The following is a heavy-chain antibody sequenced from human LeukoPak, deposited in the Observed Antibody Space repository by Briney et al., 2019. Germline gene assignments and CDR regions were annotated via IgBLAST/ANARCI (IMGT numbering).Heavy chain of an antibody. V-gene: IGHV3-30*04. J-gene: IGHJ4*02. D-gene: IGHD5-18*01. CDR1: GFPFSSYA. Sequence: GRSLRLSCAATGFPFSSYAMHWVRQAPGKGLEWVAVISYDGSNKYYADSVKGRFTISRDNSKNTLYLQMNSLRAEDTAVYYCARDSGYSYGYNYWGQGTLVTVSS. CDR3: ARDSGYSYGYNY. CDR2: ISYDGSNK.